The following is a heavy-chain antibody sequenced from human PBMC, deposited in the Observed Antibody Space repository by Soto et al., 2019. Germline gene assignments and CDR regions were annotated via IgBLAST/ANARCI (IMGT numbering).Heavy chain of an antibody. CDR3: ARKDKSGYFNWFDP. CDR2: IFPSDSDT. CDR1: GYRLTSYW. D-gene: IGHD3-22*01. V-gene: IGHV5-51*01. J-gene: IGHJ5*02. Sequence: PGGSLKLSCSTSGYRLTSYWIAWVRQMPGKGMEWMGSIFPSDSDTRYSPSFQGQVTISADRSTSTVFLQWASLKASDTAVYFCARKDKSGYFNWFDPWGQGTLVTVSS.